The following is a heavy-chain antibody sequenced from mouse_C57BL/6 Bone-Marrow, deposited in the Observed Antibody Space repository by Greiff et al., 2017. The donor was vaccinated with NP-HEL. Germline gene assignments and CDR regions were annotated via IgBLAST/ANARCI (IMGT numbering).Heavy chain of an antibody. CDR3: SSHYDYYYYAMDY. D-gene: IGHD2-4*01. CDR1: GFTFSSYG. V-gene: IGHV5-6*01. J-gene: IGHJ4*01. Sequence: EVKLMESGGDLVKPGGSLKLSCAASGFTFSSYGMSWVRQTPDKRLEWVATISSGGSYTYYPDSVKGRFTISRDNAKNTLYLQMSSLKSEDTAMYYCSSHYDYYYYAMDYWGQGTSVTVSS. CDR2: ISSGGSYT.